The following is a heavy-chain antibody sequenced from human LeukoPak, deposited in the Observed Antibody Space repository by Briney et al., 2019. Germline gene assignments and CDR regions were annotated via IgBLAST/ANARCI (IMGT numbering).Heavy chain of an antibody. CDR1: GFTCSSYE. CDR2: ISSSGSTM. V-gene: IGHV3-48*03. J-gene: IGHJ6*04. CDR3: AREISVAGAYYYYGMDV. Sequence: GGSLRLSCAAAGFTCSSYEMNWVRQAPGRGLEWVSYISSSGSTMYYADSVKGRFTISRDNAKKSLYLQMNSLRAEDTAVYYCAREISVAGAYYYYGMDVWGKGTTVTVSS. D-gene: IGHD6-19*01.